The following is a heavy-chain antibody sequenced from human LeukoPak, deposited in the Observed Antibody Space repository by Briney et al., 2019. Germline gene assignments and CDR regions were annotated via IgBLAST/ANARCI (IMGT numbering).Heavy chain of an antibody. CDR3: ARRRSSSWYGYFDY. CDR1: GGTLSSYA. J-gene: IGHJ4*02. Sequence: SVKVSSKASGGTLSSYAISWVHQAPGQGLEWMGGITPIFVTANYAQKFQGRVTITADESTSTAYMELSSLRSEDTAVYYGARRRSSSWYGYFDYWGQGTLVTVSS. CDR2: ITPIFVTA. D-gene: IGHD6-13*01. V-gene: IGHV1-69*01.